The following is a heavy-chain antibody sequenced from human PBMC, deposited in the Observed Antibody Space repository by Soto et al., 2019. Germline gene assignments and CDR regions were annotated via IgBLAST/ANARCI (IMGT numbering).Heavy chain of an antibody. CDR2: ISSSSSTI. CDR1: GFTFSSYS. J-gene: IGHJ4*02. CDR3: ARVWTTVVNGEIDY. D-gene: IGHD4-17*01. Sequence: GSLRLSCAASGFTFSSYSMNWVRQAPGKGLEWVSYISSSSSTIYYADSVKGRFTISRDNAKNSLYLQMNSLRDEDTAVYYCARVWTTVVNGEIDYWGQGTLVTVSS. V-gene: IGHV3-48*02.